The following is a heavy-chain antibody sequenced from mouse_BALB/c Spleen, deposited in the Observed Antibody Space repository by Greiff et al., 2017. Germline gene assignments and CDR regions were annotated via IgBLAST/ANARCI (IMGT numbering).Heavy chain of an antibody. D-gene: IGHD4-1*01. J-gene: IGHJ1*01. Sequence: EVQVVESGGGLVQPKGSLKLSCAASGFTFNTNAMNWVRQAPGKGLEWVARIRSKSNNYATYYADSVKDRFTISRDDSQSMLYLQMNNLKTEDTAMYYCVRANWDWYFDVWGAGTTVTVSS. V-gene: IGHV10S3*01. CDR3: VRANWDWYFDV. CDR2: IRSKSNNYAT. CDR1: GFTFNTNA.